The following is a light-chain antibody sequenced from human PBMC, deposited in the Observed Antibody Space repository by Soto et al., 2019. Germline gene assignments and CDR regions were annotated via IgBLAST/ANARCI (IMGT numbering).Light chain of an antibody. CDR2: AAS. CDR3: QKYSSVPV. J-gene: IGKJ3*01. CDR1: QGIRNF. Sequence: DIQMTQSPTSLSASVGDRVTITCRASQGIRNFVAWYQQKPGKAPKLLIYAASTLQSGVPSRFGGSASGTDFTTTINSLQPEDVATYSCQKYSSVPVFGPGTKVEIK. V-gene: IGKV1-27*01.